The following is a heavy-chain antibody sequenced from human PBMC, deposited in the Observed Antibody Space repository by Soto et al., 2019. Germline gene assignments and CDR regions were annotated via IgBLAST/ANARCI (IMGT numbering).Heavy chain of an antibody. CDR1: GYTFINYY. CDR2: VNPRSGDT. CDR3: ARQLAYCGGDCYTEPFEN. D-gene: IGHD2-21*02. Sequence: QAQLVQSGAEVQKPGASLKVSCKASGYTFINYYIHWVRQAPGQGLEWMGWVNPRSGDTNYAQKFEGRVTMPRDTSISTAYMELSRLRSADTAVYYGARQLAYCGGDCYTEPFENWGQGTLVTVSS. J-gene: IGHJ4*02. V-gene: IGHV1-2*02.